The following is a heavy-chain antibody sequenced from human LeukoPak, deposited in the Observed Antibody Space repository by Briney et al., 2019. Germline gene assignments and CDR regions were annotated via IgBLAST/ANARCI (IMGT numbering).Heavy chain of an antibody. CDR3: AKGGSTVTTEDVVDY. V-gene: IGHV3-23*01. CDR2: ISGGGGIT. Sequence: PGGSLRLSCAASAFTFSRSAMSWVRQAPGKGLEWVSVISGGGGITNYADSVKGRFTISGDNSNNTLSLQMNSLRVEDTAVYYCAKGGSTVTTEDVVDYWGQGTLVTVSS. CDR1: AFTFSRSA. J-gene: IGHJ4*02. D-gene: IGHD4-17*01.